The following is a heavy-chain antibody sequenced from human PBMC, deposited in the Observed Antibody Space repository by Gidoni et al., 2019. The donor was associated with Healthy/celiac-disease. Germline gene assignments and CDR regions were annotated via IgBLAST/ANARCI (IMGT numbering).Heavy chain of an antibody. CDR3: ARESLVAGTGDY. D-gene: IGHD6-19*01. CDR2: IVTSDSYT. V-gene: IGHV5-10-1*01. CDR1: GYSFTSYW. Sequence: EVQLVQSGAEVKKPGESLRLSCTGSGYSFTSYWISWARQMPGKGLEWMGRIVTSDSYTNYSPSFQGHVTISADKSISTAYLQWSSLKASDTAMYYCARESLVAGTGDYWGQGTLVTVSS. J-gene: IGHJ4*02.